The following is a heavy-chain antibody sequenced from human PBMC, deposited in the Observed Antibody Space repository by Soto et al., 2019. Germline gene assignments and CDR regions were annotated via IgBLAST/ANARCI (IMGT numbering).Heavy chain of an antibody. Sequence: QVQLVQSGAEVKKPGASVKVSCKTSGYTFTTYDINWVRQATGQGLEWMGWLNPNSGNTGYAQRFQGIVTMTRNTSISTGYFERSSLRSEDTAVYSCARARAHDHVCGSSPYYFDYWGQGTLVTVSS. CDR1: GYTFTTYD. V-gene: IGHV1-8*01. CDR2: LNPNSGNT. CDR3: ARARAHDHVCGSSPYYFDY. J-gene: IGHJ4*02. D-gene: IGHD3-16*01.